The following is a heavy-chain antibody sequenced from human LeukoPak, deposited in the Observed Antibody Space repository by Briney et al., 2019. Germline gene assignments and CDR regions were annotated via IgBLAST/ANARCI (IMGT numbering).Heavy chain of an antibody. D-gene: IGHD3-22*01. J-gene: IGHJ4*02. CDR2: IIPILGIA. CDR1: GGTFSSYA. CDR3: ARDRKGYYDSSSYYPFDY. Sequence: ASVKVSCKASGGTFSSYAISWVRQAPGQGLEWMGRIIPILGIANYAQKFQGRVTITADKSTSTAYMELSSLRSEDTAVYYCARDRKGYYDSSSYYPFDYWGQGTLVTVSS. V-gene: IGHV1-69*04.